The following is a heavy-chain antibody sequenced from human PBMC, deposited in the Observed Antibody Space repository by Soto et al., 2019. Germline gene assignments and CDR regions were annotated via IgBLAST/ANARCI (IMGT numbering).Heavy chain of an antibody. CDR2: IYYSGST. Sequence: PETLSLTCTVSGGSISSSSYHWGWIRQPPGKGLEWIGSIYYSGSTYYNPSLKSRVTISVDTSKNQFSLKLKSVTAADTAIYYCARTVLGPDILADQFVHYYYYVDVWGQGTTVTVSS. D-gene: IGHD3-9*01. V-gene: IGHV4-39*01. J-gene: IGHJ6*03. CDR1: GGSISSSSYH. CDR3: ARTVLGPDILADQFVHYYYYVDV.